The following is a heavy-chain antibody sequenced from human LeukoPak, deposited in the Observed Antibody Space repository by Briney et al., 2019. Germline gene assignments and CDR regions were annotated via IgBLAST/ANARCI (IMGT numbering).Heavy chain of an antibody. CDR3: ARGNYIVGRIQY. D-gene: IGHD1-7*01. Sequence: SQTLSLTCAVSGGSISSGGYSWSWIRQPPGKGLEWIGYIYHRGSTYYNPSLKSRVTISVDTSKNQFSLELSAVTAADTAVYYCARGNYIVGRIQYWGQGTLVPVSS. CDR2: IYHRGST. V-gene: IGHV4-30-2*01. CDR1: GGSISSGGYS. J-gene: IGHJ1*01.